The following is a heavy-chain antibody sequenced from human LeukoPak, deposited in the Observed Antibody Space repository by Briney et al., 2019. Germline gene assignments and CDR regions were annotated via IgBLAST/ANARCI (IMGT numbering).Heavy chain of an antibody. V-gene: IGHV3-53*01. D-gene: IGHD4-17*01. Sequence: GGSLRLSCAASGFTFSSNYMSWVRQAPGKGLEWASVINSGGGTYYADSVKGRFTISRDKSKNTLYLQMNSLRADDTAVYYCARSPLDSGHSYLPVVAYWGQGALVTVSS. J-gene: IGHJ4*02. CDR1: GFTFSSNY. CDR2: INSGGGT. CDR3: ARSPLDSGHSYLPVVAY.